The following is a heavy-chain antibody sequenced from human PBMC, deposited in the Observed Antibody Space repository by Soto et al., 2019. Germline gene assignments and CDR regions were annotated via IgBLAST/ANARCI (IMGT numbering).Heavy chain of an antibody. J-gene: IGHJ6*02. V-gene: IGHV4-31*03. CDR3: ARGGKV. CDR2: IHYSGTT. Sequence: QVQLQESGPGLVKPSQTLSLTCTVSGDSINSGIYYWSWIRQHPGNGLEWIGYIHYSGTTYYNPSLKSRVTISMDMSKSPISLNLSSVNVADTDVYYCARGGKVWGQGTTVIVSS. CDR1: GDSINSGIYY.